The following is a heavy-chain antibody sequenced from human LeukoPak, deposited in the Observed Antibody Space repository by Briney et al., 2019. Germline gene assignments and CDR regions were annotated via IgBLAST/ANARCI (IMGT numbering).Heavy chain of an antibody. J-gene: IGHJ4*02. CDR2: ISYDGSNK. V-gene: IGHV3-30*18. CDR1: GFTFSSYG. D-gene: IGHD2-15*01. CDR3: AKDAGPLGYCSGGSRYPVDY. Sequence: GRSLRLSCAASGFTFSSYGMHWVRQAPGKGLEWVAVISYDGSNKYYADSVKGRFTISRDNSKNTLYLQMNSLRAEDTAVYYCAKDAGPLGYCSGGSRYPVDYWGQGTLVTVSS.